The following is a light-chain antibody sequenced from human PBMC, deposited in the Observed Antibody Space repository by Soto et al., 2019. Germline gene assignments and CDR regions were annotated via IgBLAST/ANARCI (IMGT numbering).Light chain of an antibody. CDR2: DSS. CDR3: QQRGSWPPLT. CDR1: QSVANY. V-gene: IGKV3-11*01. Sequence: EVVLTQSPATLSLSPGERATLSCRASQSVANYIAWYQKRPGQSPRLLIYDSSNRATGIPARFTGSGYGTDFTLTISSLEPEDFAVYYCQQRGSWPPLTFGGGTKVEIK. J-gene: IGKJ4*01.